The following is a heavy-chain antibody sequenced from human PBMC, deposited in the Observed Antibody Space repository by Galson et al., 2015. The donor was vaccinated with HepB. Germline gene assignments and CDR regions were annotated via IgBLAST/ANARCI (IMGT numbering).Heavy chain of an antibody. Sequence: SLRLSCAASGFTFSSYSMNWVRQAPGKGLEWVSSISSSSSYIYYADSVKGRFTISRDNGKNSLYLQMNSLRAEDTAVYYCARDPLGYCSSTSCRRDAFDIWGQGTMVTVSS. D-gene: IGHD2-2*01. CDR3: ARDPLGYCSSTSCRRDAFDI. CDR2: ISSSSSYI. V-gene: IGHV3-21*01. CDR1: GFTFSSYS. J-gene: IGHJ3*02.